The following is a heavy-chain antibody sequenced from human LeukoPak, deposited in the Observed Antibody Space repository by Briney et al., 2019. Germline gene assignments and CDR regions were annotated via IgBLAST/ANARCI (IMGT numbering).Heavy chain of an antibody. Sequence: SETLSLTCTVSGGSISSGSYYWGWVRQPPGKGLEWIGSGTTYYNPSLQSRVTISVDTSRNQFSLKLSSVTAADTAVHYCARTGGYMVWGVQNWFEPWGQGTLVTVSA. CDR1: GGSISSGSYY. V-gene: IGHV4-39*01. CDR2: GTT. J-gene: IGHJ5*02. D-gene: IGHD3-10*01. CDR3: ARTGGYMVWGVQNWFEP.